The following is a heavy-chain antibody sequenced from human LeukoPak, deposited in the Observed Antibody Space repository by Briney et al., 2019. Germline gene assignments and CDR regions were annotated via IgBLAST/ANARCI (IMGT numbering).Heavy chain of an antibody. CDR3: ARPIVRGKVPTYYYYYGMDV. J-gene: IGHJ6*02. CDR2: ISAYNGNT. V-gene: IGHV1-18*01. D-gene: IGHD3-10*01. CDR1: GYTFTSYG. Sequence: ASVKVSCKASGYTFTSYGISWVRQAPGQGLEWMGWISAYNGNTNYAQKLQGRVTMTTDTSTSTAYMELRSLRSDDTAVYYCARPIVRGKVPTYYYYYGMDVWGQGTTVTVSS.